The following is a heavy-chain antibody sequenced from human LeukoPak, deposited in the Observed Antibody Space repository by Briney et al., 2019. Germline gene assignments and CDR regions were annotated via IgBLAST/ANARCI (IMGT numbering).Heavy chain of an antibody. CDR3: SNYSGSGTYFDY. D-gene: IGHD3-10*01. V-gene: IGHV3-23*01. Sequence: GGSLRLSCAASGFTFSSYAMTWVRQAPGEGLEWVSSISGSGGSTYYADSVKGRFTISRDNSKNTLYLQMNSLRAEDTAVYYCSNYSGSGTYFDYWGQGTLVTVSS. J-gene: IGHJ4*02. CDR1: GFTFSSYA. CDR2: ISGSGGST.